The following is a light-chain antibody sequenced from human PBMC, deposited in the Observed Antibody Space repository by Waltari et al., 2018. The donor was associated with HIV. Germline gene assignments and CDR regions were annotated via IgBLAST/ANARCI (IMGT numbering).Light chain of an antibody. V-gene: IGKV4-1*01. CDR2: WSS. CDR1: QSVLYSSKNKNY. Sequence: DIVLTQSPDSLAVSLGERATINCKSTQSVLYSSKNKNYLAWYQHKSGQPPRLLINWSSSRESGVPDRFSGSGSGTDFTLTISSLQAEDVAVYYCQQYYTTPWTFGQGTKVEIK. CDR3: QQYYTTPWT. J-gene: IGKJ1*01.